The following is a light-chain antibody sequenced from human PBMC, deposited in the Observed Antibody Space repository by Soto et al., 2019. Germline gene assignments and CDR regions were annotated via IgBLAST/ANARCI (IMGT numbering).Light chain of an antibody. CDR2: GAS. CDR3: QQYNNGFS. J-gene: IGKJ2*01. V-gene: IGKV3-15*01. CDR1: QSVSSY. Sequence: EVVMTQSPATLSVSPGDRATLSCRASQSVSSYLAWYQQKPGQASRLLIYGASTRATGIPGRFSGSGSGTEFTLTISSLQSEDFAVYYCQQYNNGFSFGQGTKLEIK.